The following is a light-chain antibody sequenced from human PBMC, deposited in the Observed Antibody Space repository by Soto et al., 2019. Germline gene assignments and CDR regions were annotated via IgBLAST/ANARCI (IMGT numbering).Light chain of an antibody. CDR2: EVS. Sequence: QSALTQPASVSGSPGQSITISCTGTSSDVGGYNSVSWYQQHPGKAPKLMIYEVSNRPSGVSNRFSGSKSGNTASLTISWLQAEDEADYYCSSYTSSSTIVFGTGTKVTVL. CDR1: SSDVGGYNS. J-gene: IGLJ1*01. V-gene: IGLV2-14*01. CDR3: SSYTSSSTIV.